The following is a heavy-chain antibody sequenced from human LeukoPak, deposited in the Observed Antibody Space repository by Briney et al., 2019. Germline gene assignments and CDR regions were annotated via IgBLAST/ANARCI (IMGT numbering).Heavy chain of an antibody. Sequence: GGSLRLSCAASGFTVSSNHMTWVRQAPGKGLEWVSVIYSGGSTYYADSVKGRFSISIDNSNNTLCLQMNSLRAEDTAVYYCARLYTSGWSYFDYWGQGTLVTVSS. CDR2: IYSGGST. D-gene: IGHD6-19*01. V-gene: IGHV3-53*01. CDR1: GFTVSSNH. J-gene: IGHJ4*02. CDR3: ARLYTSGWSYFDY.